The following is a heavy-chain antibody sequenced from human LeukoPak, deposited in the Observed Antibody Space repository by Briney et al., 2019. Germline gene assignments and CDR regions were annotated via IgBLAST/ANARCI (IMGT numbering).Heavy chain of an antibody. CDR3: ARSDSSGYYYDY. CDR1: GYTFTGYY. V-gene: IGHV1-2*06. D-gene: IGHD3-22*01. Sequence: ASVKVSCKASGYTFTGYYMHWVRRAPGQGLEWMGRINPNSGGTNYAQKFQGRVTMTRDTSISTAYMELSRLRSDDTAVYYCARSDSSGYYYDYWGQGTLVTVSS. J-gene: IGHJ4*02. CDR2: INPNSGGT.